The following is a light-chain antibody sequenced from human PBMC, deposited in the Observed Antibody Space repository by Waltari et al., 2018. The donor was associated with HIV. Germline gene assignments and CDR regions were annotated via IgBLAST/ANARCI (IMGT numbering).Light chain of an antibody. V-gene: IGLV1-47*01. Sequence: QSVLTQPPSASGTPGQRVTISCVGDSSNIGSNYVYWYQQLPGTAPKVLIYRNKQRRSVFPDRFSGSKAGASASLTISGLRSADEAVYLCATRDGSLKVFGGGTKLTVL. CDR1: SSNIGSNY. J-gene: IGLJ3*02. CDR2: RNK. CDR3: ATRDGSLKV.